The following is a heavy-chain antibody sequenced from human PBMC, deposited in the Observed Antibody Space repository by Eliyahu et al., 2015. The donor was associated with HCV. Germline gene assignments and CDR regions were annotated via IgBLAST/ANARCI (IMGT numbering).Heavy chain of an antibody. Sequence: QVQLVQSGAEVKKPGASVKVSCKASGYXFTSYAMHWVRQAPGQRLEWMGWINAGNGNTKYSQKFQGRVTITRDTSASTAYMELSSLRSEDTAVYYCARDLYSSGCPDYWGQGTLVTVSS. CDR1: GYXFTSYA. CDR3: ARDLYSSGCPDY. J-gene: IGHJ4*02. V-gene: IGHV1-3*01. CDR2: INAGNGNT. D-gene: IGHD6-19*01.